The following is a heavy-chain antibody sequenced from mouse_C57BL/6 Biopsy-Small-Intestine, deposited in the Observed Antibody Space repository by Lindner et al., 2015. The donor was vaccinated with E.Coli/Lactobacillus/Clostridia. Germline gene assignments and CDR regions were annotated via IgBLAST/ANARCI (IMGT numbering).Heavy chain of an antibody. Sequence: QLQESGPVLVKPGASVKMSCKASGYTFTDYYMNWVKQSHGKSLEWIGVINPYNGGTSYNQKFKGKATLTVDKSSSTAYMELDSLTSQDSAVYYCARRYGTGFAWFAYWGQGTLVTVSA. D-gene: IGHD1-1*01. V-gene: IGHV1-19*01. CDR2: INPYNGGT. CDR3: ARRYGTGFAWFAY. CDR1: GYTFTDYY. J-gene: IGHJ3*01.